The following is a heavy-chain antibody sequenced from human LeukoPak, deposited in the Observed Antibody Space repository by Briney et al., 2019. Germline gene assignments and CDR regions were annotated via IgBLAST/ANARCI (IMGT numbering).Heavy chain of an antibody. CDR1: GGTFSSYA. V-gene: IGHV1-69*13. Sequence: GASVKVSCKASGGTFSSYAISWVRQAPGQGLEWMGGIIPIFGTANYAQKFQGRVTITADESTSTAYMELSSLRSEDTAVYYCARGPAYDSSGYYYFDYWGQGTLVTVSS. D-gene: IGHD3-22*01. J-gene: IGHJ4*02. CDR3: ARGPAYDSSGYYYFDY. CDR2: IIPIFGTA.